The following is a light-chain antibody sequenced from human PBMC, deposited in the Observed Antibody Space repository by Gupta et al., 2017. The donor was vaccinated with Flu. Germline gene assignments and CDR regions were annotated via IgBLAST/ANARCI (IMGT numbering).Light chain of an antibody. J-gene: IGKJ2*03. V-gene: IGKV4-1*01. CDR1: QSILYSSNNKNY. Sequence: DIVMIQSPDSLAVSLGERATINCKSSQSILYSSNNKNYIAWYQQKPGQPPNLLIYWASTRESGVPDRFSGSGSGTDFTLTISSLQAEDVSIYYCQQYYGTPYSFGQGTKLEIK. CDR3: QQYYGTPYS. CDR2: WAS.